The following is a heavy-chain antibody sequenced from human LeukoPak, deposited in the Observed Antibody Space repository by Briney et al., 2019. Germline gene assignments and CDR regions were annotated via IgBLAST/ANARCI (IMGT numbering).Heavy chain of an antibody. D-gene: IGHD3-3*01. CDR1: GGSFSGYY. J-gene: IGHJ3*02. CDR2: INHSGST. CDR3: ARGFLEWLLSNDAFDI. Sequence: SETLSLTCAVYGGSFSGYYWSWIRQPPGKGLEWIGEINHSGSTNYNPSLKSRVSISVDTSKNQFSLKLSSVTAADTAVYYCARGFLEWLLSNDAFDIWGQGTMVTVSS. V-gene: IGHV4-34*01.